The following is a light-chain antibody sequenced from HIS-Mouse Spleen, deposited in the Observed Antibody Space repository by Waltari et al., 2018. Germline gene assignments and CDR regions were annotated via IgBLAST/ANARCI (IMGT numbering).Light chain of an antibody. CDR1: SGSIASNH. J-gene: IGLJ3*02. V-gene: IGLV6-57*04. Sequence: NFMLTQPHSVSESPGKTVTISCTRSSGSIASNHVQWYQQRPGMAPTTVIYEDNQRPSGVPDRFSGSIDSSSNSASLTISGLKTEDEADYYCQSYDSSNWVFGGGTKLTVL. CDR2: EDN. CDR3: QSYDSSNWV.